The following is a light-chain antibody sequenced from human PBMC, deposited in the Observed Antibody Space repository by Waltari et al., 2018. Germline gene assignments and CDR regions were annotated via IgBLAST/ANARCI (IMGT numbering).Light chain of an antibody. CDR2: AAS. V-gene: IGKV1-27*01. J-gene: IGKJ4*01. CDR3: QKYDTAPVT. Sequence: DIQMTQSPSSLSASVGDRVTITCRASQGISNYLAWYQQKPGKVTKLIYAASTLQTGVPSRFSGSGYGTEFTLTISSLQPEDVATYSCQKYDTAPVTFGGGTKVEIK. CDR1: QGISNY.